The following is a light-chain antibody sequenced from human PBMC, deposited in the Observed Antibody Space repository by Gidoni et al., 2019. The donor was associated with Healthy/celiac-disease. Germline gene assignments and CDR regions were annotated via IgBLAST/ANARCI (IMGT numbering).Light chain of an antibody. Sequence: DIQMTQSPSSLSASVGDRVTITCQASQDISNYLNWYQQKPGKAPKLLIYDASNLETGVPSRFSGSGFGTDFTFTISSLPPEDIATYYCQQYDNLPPPTFGGGTKVEIK. V-gene: IGKV1-33*01. CDR2: DAS. CDR3: QQYDNLPPPT. CDR1: QDISNY. J-gene: IGKJ4*01.